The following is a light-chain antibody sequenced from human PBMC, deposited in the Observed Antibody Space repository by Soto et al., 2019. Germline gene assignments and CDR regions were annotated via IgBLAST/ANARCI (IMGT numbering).Light chain of an antibody. CDR2: KAS. J-gene: IGKJ2*01. V-gene: IGKV1D-12*01. CDR1: QVISTW. CDR3: QQTNSFPYT. Sequence: DIQMTQSPSSVSASVGDRVAITCRASQVISTWLAWYQQKPGKAPTLLIYKASTLQSGVPSRFSGSGSGTDFTLTISRLQAEDFATYYCQQTNSFPYTFGQGTKLEIK.